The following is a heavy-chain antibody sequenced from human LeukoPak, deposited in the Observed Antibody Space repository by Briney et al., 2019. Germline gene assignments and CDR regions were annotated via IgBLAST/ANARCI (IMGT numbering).Heavy chain of an antibody. CDR2: IKQDGSEK. D-gene: IGHD6-19*01. CDR3: ARDGIAVAGTDWFDP. CDR1: GFTFSSYW. Sequence: GGSLRLSCAASGFTFSSYWMSWVRQAPGKGLEWVANIKQDGSEKYYVDSVKGRFTISRDNAKNSLYLQMNSLRAEDTAVYYCARDGIAVAGTDWFDPWGQGTLVTVSS. J-gene: IGHJ5*02. V-gene: IGHV3-7*01.